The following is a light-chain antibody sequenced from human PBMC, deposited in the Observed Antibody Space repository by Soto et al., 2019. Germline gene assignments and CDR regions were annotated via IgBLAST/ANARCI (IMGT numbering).Light chain of an antibody. CDR3: QQYGSAKWT. Sequence: IVLTQSPGTLSLSPGESATVSCRASQRIXSHLGWYQQKRGQAPRVLXDGSSSRATGSPDRFSGSGSGTDFTLTISRLDPEYFAVYYFQQYGSAKWTFGQGTKVDIK. J-gene: IGKJ1*01. V-gene: IGKV3-20*01. CDR2: GSS. CDR1: QRIXSH.